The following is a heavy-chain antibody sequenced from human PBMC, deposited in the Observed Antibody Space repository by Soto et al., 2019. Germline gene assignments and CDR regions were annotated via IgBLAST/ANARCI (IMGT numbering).Heavy chain of an antibody. CDR2: INPNSGGT. V-gene: IGHV1-2*04. Sequence: ASVKVSCKASGYTFTGYYMHWVRQAPGQGLEWMGWINPNSGGTNYAQKFQGWVTMTRDTSISTAYMELSRLRSDDTAVYYCARDHQQLGARTNYYYYYGMDVWGQGTTVTVSS. J-gene: IGHJ6*02. CDR3: ARDHQQLGARTNYYYYYGMDV. D-gene: IGHD6-13*01. CDR1: GYTFTGYY.